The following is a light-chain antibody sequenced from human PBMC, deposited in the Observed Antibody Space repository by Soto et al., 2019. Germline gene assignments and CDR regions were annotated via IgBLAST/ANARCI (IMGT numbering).Light chain of an antibody. Sequence: QLVLTQPPSVSEAPRQRVTISCSGSGSNIGNNPVNWYQQLPGKAPKLLIYYDDLLSSGVSDRFSGSKSGTSASLAISGLQSEDEADYYCAAWDDSLNGVVFGGGTKLTVL. CDR1: GSNIGNNP. J-gene: IGLJ3*02. CDR2: YDD. CDR3: AAWDDSLNGVV. V-gene: IGLV1-36*01.